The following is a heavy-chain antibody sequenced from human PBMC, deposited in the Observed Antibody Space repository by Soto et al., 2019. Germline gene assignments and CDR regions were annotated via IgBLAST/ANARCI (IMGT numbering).Heavy chain of an antibody. CDR3: AREGLPIVGATSSFDY. CDR1: GFTFSSYS. J-gene: IGHJ4*02. Sequence: GGSLRLSCAASGFTFSSYSMNWVRQAPGKGLEWVSSISSSSSYIYYADSVKGRFTISRDNAKNSLYLQMNSLRAEDTAVYYCAREGLPIVGATSSFDYWGQGTLVTVSS. CDR2: ISSSSSYI. V-gene: IGHV3-21*01. D-gene: IGHD1-26*01.